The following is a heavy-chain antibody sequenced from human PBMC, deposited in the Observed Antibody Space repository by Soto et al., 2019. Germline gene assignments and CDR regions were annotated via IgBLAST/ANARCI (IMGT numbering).Heavy chain of an antibody. D-gene: IGHD4-17*01. CDR1: GGSINSGDYY. J-gene: IGHJ4*02. CDR2: IYYSGST. V-gene: IGHV4-30-4*01. Sequence: QVQLQESGPGLVKPSQTLSLTCTVSGGSINSGDYYWSWIRQPPGKGLEWIGYIYYSGSTYYNPPLRSRVXIXXDTSKNPFFLNLSSVTAADTAVYYCARIGLTTALLWGQGTLVTVSS. CDR3: ARIGLTTALL.